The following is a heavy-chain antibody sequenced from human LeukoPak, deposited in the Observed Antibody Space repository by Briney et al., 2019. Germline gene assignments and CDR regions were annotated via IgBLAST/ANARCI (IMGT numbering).Heavy chain of an antibody. CDR3: AREMGDREFYFDY. D-gene: IGHD3-10*01. J-gene: IGHJ4*02. Sequence: SVKDSCKASGGTFSNFAFSWVRQAPGQGLQWVGRIIPIVDVTSYAQNFKGRVTITADESTTTAYMELSSLRSEDTAVYYCAREMGDREFYFDYWGQGTLVTVSS. CDR1: GGTFSNFA. V-gene: IGHV1-69*04. CDR2: IIPIVDVT.